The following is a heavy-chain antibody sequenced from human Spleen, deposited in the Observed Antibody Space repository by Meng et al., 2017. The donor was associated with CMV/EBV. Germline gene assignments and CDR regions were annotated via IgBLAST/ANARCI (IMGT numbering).Heavy chain of an antibody. D-gene: IGHD5-18*01. CDR3: ASGVDTTVYSVMDV. Sequence: GGSLRLSCAASGLSFSTYSMNWVRQAPGKGLEWVSSISSSGSETYYADAVKGRLSIYRDDAKISVYLQMNSLRAEDAAVYYCASGVDTTVYSVMDVWNQGTTVTFSS. V-gene: IGHV3-21*01. CDR2: ISSSGSET. CDR1: GLSFSTYS. J-gene: IGHJ6*02.